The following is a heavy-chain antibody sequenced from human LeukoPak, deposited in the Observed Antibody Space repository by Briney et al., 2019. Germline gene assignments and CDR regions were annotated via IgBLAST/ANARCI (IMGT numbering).Heavy chain of an antibody. CDR3: SGSGSYYSDY. J-gene: IGHJ4*02. CDR2: IYAGGST. Sequence: GGSLRLSCAASGFTFSNNYMSWVRQAPGKGLEWVSVIYAGGSTYYADSVKGRFTSSRDNSKNTLYLQMNSLRAEDTAVYYCSGSGSYYSDYWGQGTLVTVSS. CDR1: GFTFSNNY. D-gene: IGHD3-10*01. V-gene: IGHV3-66*01.